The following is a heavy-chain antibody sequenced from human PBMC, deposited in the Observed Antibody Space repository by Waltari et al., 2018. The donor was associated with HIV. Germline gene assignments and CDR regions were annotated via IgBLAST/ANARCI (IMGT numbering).Heavy chain of an antibody. Sequence: EVQLLESGGGLVQPGGSLRLSCAASGFPFSSYAMGWVRQAPGEGVWLVSAMSGSGGSTYYADSVRGRFTISRDNSKNTLYLQMNSLRAEDTAVYYCAKAVASYYWGQGTLVTVSS. CDR2: MSGSGGST. CDR1: GFPFSSYA. CDR3: AKAVASYY. J-gene: IGHJ4*02. V-gene: IGHV3-23*01. D-gene: IGHD5-12*01.